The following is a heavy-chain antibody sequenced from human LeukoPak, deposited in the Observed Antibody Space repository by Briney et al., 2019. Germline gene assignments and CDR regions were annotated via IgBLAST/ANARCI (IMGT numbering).Heavy chain of an antibody. J-gene: IGHJ4*02. D-gene: IGHD6-19*01. CDR2: ISGSGST. V-gene: IGHV3-23*01. CDR1: GFTFSSYF. Sequence: GGSLRLSCAASGFTFSSYFITWVRQAPGKGLEWVSGISGSGSTYYADSVKGRFAISRDNSKNTLFLQLNSLRAEDTAVYYCARSPSSGWYYFDFWGQGTLVTVSS. CDR3: ARSPSSGWYYFDF.